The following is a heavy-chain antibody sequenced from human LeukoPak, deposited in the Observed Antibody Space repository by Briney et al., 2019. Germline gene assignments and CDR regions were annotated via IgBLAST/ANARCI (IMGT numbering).Heavy chain of an antibody. CDR2: IIPIFGTA. Sequence: SVKVSCKASGGTFSSYAISWVRQAPGQGLEWMGGIIPIFGTANYAQKFQGRVAITADESTSTAYMELSSLRSEDTAVYYCARAASVYYDSSGYFDYWGQGTLVTVSS. V-gene: IGHV1-69*13. CDR3: ARAASVYYDSSGYFDY. CDR1: GGTFSSYA. D-gene: IGHD3-22*01. J-gene: IGHJ4*02.